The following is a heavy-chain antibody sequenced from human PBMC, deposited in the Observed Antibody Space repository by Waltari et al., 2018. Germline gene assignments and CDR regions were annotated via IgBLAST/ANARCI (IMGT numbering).Heavy chain of an antibody. D-gene: IGHD3-3*01. V-gene: IGHV3-21*01. J-gene: IGHJ6*03. CDR3: ARVARRFWSGPYYMDV. Sequence: EVQLVESGGGLVKPGGSLRLSCAASGFTFSSYSMNWVRQAPGKGLEWVSSISSSSSYIYYADSGKGRFTISRDNAKNSLYLQMNSLRAEDTAVYYCARVARRFWSGPYYMDVWGKGTTVTVSS. CDR2: ISSSSSYI. CDR1: GFTFSSYS.